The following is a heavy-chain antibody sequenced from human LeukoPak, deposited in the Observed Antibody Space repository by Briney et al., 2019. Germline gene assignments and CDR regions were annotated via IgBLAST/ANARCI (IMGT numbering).Heavy chain of an antibody. Sequence: PGGSLRLSCAASGFTFSNAWMSWVRQAPGKGLEWVGRIKSKTDGGTTDYAAPVKGRFTISRDDSKNTLYLQMNSLKTEDTAVYYCTTHPEIWRDGYNLDYFDYWGQGTLVTVSS. J-gene: IGHJ4*02. CDR3: TTHPEIWRDGYNLDYFDY. CDR2: IKSKTDGGTT. V-gene: IGHV3-15*01. D-gene: IGHD5-24*01. CDR1: GFTFSNAW.